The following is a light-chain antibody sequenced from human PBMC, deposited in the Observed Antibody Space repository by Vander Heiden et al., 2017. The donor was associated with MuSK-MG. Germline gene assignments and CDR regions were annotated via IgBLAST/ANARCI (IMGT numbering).Light chain of an antibody. CDR3: SSYTTSSTLV. V-gene: IGLV2-14*03. J-gene: IGLJ2*01. CDR1: SSDVGTYSY. Sequence: SALTQPATESGSAGQSGSFACTGTSSDVGTYSYVAWYQQHPGEVPNVMIYDVSNRSSGVSNRSSGSKSGNTASLTISGLQAEDDADYYCSSYTTSSTLVFGGGTRLTVL. CDR2: DVS.